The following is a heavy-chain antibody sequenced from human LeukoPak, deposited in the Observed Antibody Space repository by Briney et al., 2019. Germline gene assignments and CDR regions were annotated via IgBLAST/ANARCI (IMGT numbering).Heavy chain of an antibody. J-gene: IGHJ4*02. CDR1: GESFSGYY. CDR3: ARASNYYDSSGYFDY. Sequence: SETLSLTCAVYGESFSGYYWSWIRQPPGKGLEWIGEINHSGSTNYNPSLKSRVTISVDTSKNQFSLKLSSVTAADTAVYYCARASNYYDSSGYFDYWGQGTLVTVSS. D-gene: IGHD3-22*01. V-gene: IGHV4-34*01. CDR2: INHSGST.